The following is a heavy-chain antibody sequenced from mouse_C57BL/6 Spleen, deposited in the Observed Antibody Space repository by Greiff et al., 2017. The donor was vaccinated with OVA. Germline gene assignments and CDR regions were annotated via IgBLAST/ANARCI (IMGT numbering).Heavy chain of an antibody. Sequence: EVKLQESGAELVRPGASVKLSCTASGFNIKDDYMHWVKQRPEQGLEWIGWIDPENGDTEYASKFQGKATITADTSSNTAYLQLSSLTSEDTAVYYCTTLFVDYWGQGTSVTVSS. J-gene: IGHJ4*01. CDR3: TTLFVDY. CDR1: GFNIKDDY. V-gene: IGHV14-4*01. CDR2: IDPENGDT.